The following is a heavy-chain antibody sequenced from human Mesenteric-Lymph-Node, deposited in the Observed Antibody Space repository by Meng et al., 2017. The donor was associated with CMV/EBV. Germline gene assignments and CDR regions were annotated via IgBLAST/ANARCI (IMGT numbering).Heavy chain of an antibody. Sequence: ASVKVSCKASGYTFTSHGIGWVRQAPGQGLEWVGWISGHNGRRNSAQKFQDRVTMTTDTSTCTAYMEVRKLRSDDTAVYYCARIASRDILTGYEPSGLAGDYWGQGSLVTVSS. CDR2: ISGHNGRR. V-gene: IGHV1-18*01. J-gene: IGHJ4*02. CDR1: GYTFTSHG. D-gene: IGHD3-9*01. CDR3: ARIASRDILTGYEPSGLAGDY.